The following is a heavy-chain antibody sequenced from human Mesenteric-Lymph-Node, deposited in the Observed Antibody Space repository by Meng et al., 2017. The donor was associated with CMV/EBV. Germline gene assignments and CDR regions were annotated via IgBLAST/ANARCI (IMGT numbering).Heavy chain of an antibody. V-gene: IGHV3-48*03. CDR1: GFTFSSYE. CDR3: ARGSTYFDY. CDR2: ISTSGSSI. J-gene: IGHJ4*02. Sequence: GESLKISCAASGFTFSSYEMIWVRQAPGKGLEWVSYISTSGSSIYYADSVKGRFTVSRDNGKNSLYLQMNSPRGEDTAVYYCARGSTYFDYWGQGTLVTVSS.